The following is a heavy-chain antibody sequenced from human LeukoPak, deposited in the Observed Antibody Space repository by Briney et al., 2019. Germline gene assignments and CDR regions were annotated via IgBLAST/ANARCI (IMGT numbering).Heavy chain of an antibody. D-gene: IGHD4-17*01. J-gene: IGHJ4*02. CDR1: GGSFSGYY. CDR2: INHSGST. Sequence: SETLSLTCAVYGGSFSGYYWSWIRQPPGKGLEWIGEINHSGSTNYNPSLKSRVTISVDTSKNQFSLKLSSVTAADTAVYYCARIYGDYVDYWGQGTLVTVSS. CDR3: ARIYGDYVDY. V-gene: IGHV4-34*01.